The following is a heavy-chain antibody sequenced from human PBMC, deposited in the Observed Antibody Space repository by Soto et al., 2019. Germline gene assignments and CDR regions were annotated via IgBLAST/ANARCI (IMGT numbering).Heavy chain of an antibody. CDR2: IWYDGSNK. Sequence: PGGALRLSCAASGFIFSSYGMHWVRQAPGKGLEWVAVIWYDGSNKYYADSVKGRFTISRDNSKNTLYLQMNSLRAEDTAVYYCARDSTDNLYSHSTRYYYGIDVWGQGNTVPVSS. V-gene: IGHV3-33*01. D-gene: IGHD5-18*01. J-gene: IGHJ6*02. CDR1: GFIFSSYG. CDR3: ARDSTDNLYSHSTRYYYGIDV.